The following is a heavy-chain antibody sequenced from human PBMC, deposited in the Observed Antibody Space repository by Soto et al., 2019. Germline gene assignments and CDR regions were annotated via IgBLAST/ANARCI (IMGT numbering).Heavy chain of an antibody. J-gene: IGHJ4*02. Sequence: PSETLSLTCTVSGGSISSGGYYWSWIRQHPGKGLEWIGYIYYSGSTYYNPSLKSRVTISVDTSKNQFSLKLSSVTAADTAVYYCARGRYYDSSGYYSRVGYYFDYWGQGTLVTVSS. V-gene: IGHV4-31*03. D-gene: IGHD3-22*01. CDR1: GGSISSGGYY. CDR2: IYYSGST. CDR3: ARGRYYDSSGYYSRVGYYFDY.